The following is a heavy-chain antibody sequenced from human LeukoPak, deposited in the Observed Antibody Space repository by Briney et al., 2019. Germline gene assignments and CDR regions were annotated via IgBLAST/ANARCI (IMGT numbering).Heavy chain of an antibody. CDR1: GGSISSGSYH. D-gene: IGHD5-18*01. CDR3: ARVGGYSYGYYYYYYMDV. J-gene: IGHJ6*03. CDR2: IYTSGST. Sequence: SETLSLTCTVSGGSISSGSYHWSWIRQPAGKGLEWIGRIYTSGSTNYNPSLKNRVTISVDTSKNQFSLKLSSVTAADTAVYYCARVGGYSYGYYYYYYMDVWGKGTTVTVSS. V-gene: IGHV4-61*02.